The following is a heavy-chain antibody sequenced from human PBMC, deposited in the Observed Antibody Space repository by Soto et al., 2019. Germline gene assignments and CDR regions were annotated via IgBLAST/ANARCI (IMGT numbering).Heavy chain of an antibody. V-gene: IGHV1-69*06. D-gene: IGHD1-7*01. CDR2: IIPISGAA. CDR1: GGTFSNYV. J-gene: IGHJ4*02. Sequence: GASVNVSCKSSGGTFSNYVVNWVRQAPGQGLEWMGRIIPISGAANYAQKFQGRVTITADKSTSTSYMELSSLRSEDTAVYYCARDMTRTVVLYFDFWGQGTLVTVSS. CDR3: ARDMTRTVVLYFDF.